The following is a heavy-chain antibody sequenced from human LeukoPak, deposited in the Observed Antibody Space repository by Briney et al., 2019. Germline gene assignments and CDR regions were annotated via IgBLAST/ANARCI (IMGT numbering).Heavy chain of an antibody. D-gene: IGHD6-19*01. CDR2: IWYDGSNK. J-gene: IGHJ3*02. CDR1: AFTFDNYG. CDR3: ARDVAASSGWSSDAFDI. Sequence: GGSLRLSCAASAFTFDNYGMHWVRQAPGKGLEWVAVIWYDGSNKYYADSVKGRFTISRDNSKNTLYLQMNSLRAEDTAVYYCARDVAASSGWSSDAFDIWGQGTMVTVSS. V-gene: IGHV3-33*01.